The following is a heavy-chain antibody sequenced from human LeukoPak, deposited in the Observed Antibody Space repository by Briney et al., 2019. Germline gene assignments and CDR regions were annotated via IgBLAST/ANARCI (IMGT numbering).Heavy chain of an antibody. J-gene: IGHJ5*02. V-gene: IGHV1-69*04. CDR3: ARAGTTEWFDP. CDR1: GGTFSSYA. Sequence: GASVKVSCKASGGTFSSYAISWVRQAPGQGLEWMGRIIPILGIANYAQKFQGRVTITADKSTSTAYMELSSLRSEDTAVYYCARAGTTEWFDPWGQGTLVTVSS. CDR2: IIPILGIA. D-gene: IGHD1-7*01.